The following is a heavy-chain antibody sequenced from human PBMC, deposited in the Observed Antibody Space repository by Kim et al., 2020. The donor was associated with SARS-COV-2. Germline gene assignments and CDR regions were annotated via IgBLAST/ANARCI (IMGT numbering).Heavy chain of an antibody. CDR1: GYSFTSYW. J-gene: IGHJ3*02. CDR3: ARGAKRIAAAGTAFDI. Sequence: GESLKISCKGSGYSFTSYWIGWVRQMPGKGLEWMGIIYPGDSDTRYSPSFQGQVTISADKSISTAYLQWSSLKASDTAMYYCARGAKRIAAAGTAFDIWGQGTMVTVSS. CDR2: IYPGDSDT. V-gene: IGHV5-51*01. D-gene: IGHD6-13*01.